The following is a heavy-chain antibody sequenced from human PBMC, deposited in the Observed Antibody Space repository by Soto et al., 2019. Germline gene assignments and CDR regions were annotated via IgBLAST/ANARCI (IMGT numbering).Heavy chain of an antibody. CDR2: TYYRSKWYN. CDR3: VRDEGWLDFDY. Sequence: SQTLSLTGDISGDSVSSNSAASSWIRQSPSRGLEWLGRTYYRSKWYNDYAPSVMGRITINTDTSKNQFTLQFNSVTPEDTAVYFCVRDEGWLDFDYWGQGPLVTV. J-gene: IGHJ4*02. D-gene: IGHD5-18*01. V-gene: IGHV6-1*01. CDR1: GDSVSSNSAA.